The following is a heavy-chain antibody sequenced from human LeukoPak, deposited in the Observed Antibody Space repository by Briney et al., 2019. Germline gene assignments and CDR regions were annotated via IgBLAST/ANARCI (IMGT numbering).Heavy chain of an antibody. D-gene: IGHD2-15*01. Sequence: PGGSLRLSCAASGFTFSSYGMHWVRQAPGKGLEWVAVISYDGSNKYYADSVKGRFTISRDNSKNTLYLQMNSLRAEDTAVYYCASGGYCSGGTCPLDNWGQGTLVTVSS. CDR3: ASGGYCSGGTCPLDN. J-gene: IGHJ4*02. V-gene: IGHV3-30*03. CDR2: ISYDGSNK. CDR1: GFTFSSYG.